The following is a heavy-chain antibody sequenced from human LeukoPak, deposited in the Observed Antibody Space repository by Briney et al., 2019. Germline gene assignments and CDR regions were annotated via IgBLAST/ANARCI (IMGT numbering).Heavy chain of an antibody. D-gene: IGHD6-13*01. Sequence: GRSLRLSCAASGFTFSSYGMHWVRQAPGKGLEWVAVISYDGSNKYYADSVKGRFTISRDNSKSTLYLQMNSLRAEDTAVYYCAKGRMSPYSSSWYYFDYWGQGTLVTVSS. CDR3: AKGRMSPYSSSWYYFDY. J-gene: IGHJ4*02. V-gene: IGHV3-30*18. CDR2: ISYDGSNK. CDR1: GFTFSSYG.